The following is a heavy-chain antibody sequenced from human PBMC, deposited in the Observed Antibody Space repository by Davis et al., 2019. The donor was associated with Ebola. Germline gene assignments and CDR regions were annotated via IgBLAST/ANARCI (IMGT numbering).Heavy chain of an antibody. CDR1: GYTFT. J-gene: IGHJ6*02. D-gene: IGHD1-1*01. CDR3: AREIATTGSYGMDV. V-gene: IGHV1-2*02. Sequence: ASVKVSCKASGYTFTMHWVRQAPGQGLEWMGWINPNSGGTNYAQKFQGRVTMTRDTSISTAYMELSRLTSDDTAVYYCAREIATTGSYGMDVWGHGTTVTVSS. CDR2: INPNSGGT.